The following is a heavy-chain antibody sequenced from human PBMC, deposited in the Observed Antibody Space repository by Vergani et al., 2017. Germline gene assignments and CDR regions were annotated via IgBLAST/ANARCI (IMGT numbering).Heavy chain of an antibody. V-gene: IGHV3-21*01. J-gene: IGHJ4*02. CDR1: GFTFSSYS. Sequence: EVQLVESGGGLVKPGGSLRLSCAASGFTFSSYSMNWVRQAPGKGLEWVSSISSSSSYIYYADSVKGRFTISRDNAKNSLYLQMNSLRAEDTAVYYCARGPGITMVRGVIITPWGQGTLVTVSS. D-gene: IGHD3-10*01. CDR2: ISSSSSYI. CDR3: ARGPGITMVRGVIITP.